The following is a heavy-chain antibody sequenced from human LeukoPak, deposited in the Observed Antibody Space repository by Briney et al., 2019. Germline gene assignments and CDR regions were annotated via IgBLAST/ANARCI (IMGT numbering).Heavy chain of an antibody. J-gene: IGHJ4*02. CDR2: IWSDGSEK. CDR3: VRDKGSSWGEKYYFDY. D-gene: IGHD6-13*01. Sequence: GGSLRLSCAASGFTFSSYGMHWVRQAPGKGLEWVAVIWSDGSEKYYANSVKGRFTISRDNSKSTVFLQMSSLRAEDTAVYYCVRDKGSSWGEKYYFDYWGQGTLVTVSS. V-gene: IGHV3-33*01. CDR1: GFTFSSYG.